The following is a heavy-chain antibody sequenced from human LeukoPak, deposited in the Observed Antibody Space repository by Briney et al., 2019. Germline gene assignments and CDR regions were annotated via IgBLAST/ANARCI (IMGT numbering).Heavy chain of an antibody. Sequence: TGGSLRLSCAASGFTFSSYGMHWVRQAPGKGLEWVAVIWYDGSNKYYADSVKGRFTISRDNSKNTLYPQMNSLRAEDTAVYYCARDRIVVGALDYWGQGTLVTVSS. CDR1: GFTFSSYG. CDR3: ARDRIVVGALDY. V-gene: IGHV3-33*01. D-gene: IGHD1-26*01. CDR2: IWYDGSNK. J-gene: IGHJ4*02.